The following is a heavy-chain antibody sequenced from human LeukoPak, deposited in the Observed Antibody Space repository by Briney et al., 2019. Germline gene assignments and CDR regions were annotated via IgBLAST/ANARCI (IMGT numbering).Heavy chain of an antibody. D-gene: IGHD6-19*01. V-gene: IGHV3-23*01. CDR2: FSGSGDIT. J-gene: IGHJ4*02. CDR1: GFTFSSFA. Sequence: PGGSLRPSCAASGFTFSSFAMSWVRQAPGKRLEWVSTFSGSGDITYYADSVKGRFTISRDNSKNTLFLQMNSLRAEDTAVYYCAKDARRTSGWYFFDYWGEGTLVTVSS. CDR3: AKDARRTSGWYFFDY.